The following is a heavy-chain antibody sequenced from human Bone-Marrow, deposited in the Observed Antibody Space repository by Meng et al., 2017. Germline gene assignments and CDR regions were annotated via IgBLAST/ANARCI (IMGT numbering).Heavy chain of an antibody. V-gene: IGHV4-34*01. CDR1: GGSFSDYY. D-gene: IGHD4-11*01. CDR2: INHSGST. Sequence: VQPRRGSAGLLKPSETLSLPCVVSGGSFSDYYWSWIRQPPGKGLGWIGEINHSGSTNYNPSLESRATISVDTSQNNLSLKLSSVTAADSAVYYCARGPTTMAHDFDYWGQGTLVTVSS. CDR3: ARGPTTMAHDFDY. J-gene: IGHJ4*02.